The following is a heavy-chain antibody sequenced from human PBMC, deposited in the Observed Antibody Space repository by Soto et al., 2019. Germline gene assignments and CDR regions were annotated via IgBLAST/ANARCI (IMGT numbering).Heavy chain of an antibody. J-gene: IGHJ4*02. CDR3: AKDGRLWLVQPIDY. Sequence: GGSLRLSCAASGFTFSRYPMSWVRHSPGKGLEWVSAISGSGGSTYYARAVKGRFTITRDNAKNTLYLQMKSLGAEDTSVYYCAKDGRLWLVQPIDYWGQGTLVTVSS. CDR2: ISGSGGST. CDR1: GFTFSRYP. D-gene: IGHD5-18*01. V-gene: IGHV3-23*01.